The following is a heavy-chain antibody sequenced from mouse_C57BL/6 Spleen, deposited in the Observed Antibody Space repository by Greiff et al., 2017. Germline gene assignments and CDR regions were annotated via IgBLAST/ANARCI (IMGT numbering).Heavy chain of an antibody. V-gene: IGHV1-82*01. CDR1: GYAFSSSW. CDR3: ARDYDYGDYYAMDY. Sequence: LVESGPELVKPGASVKISCKASGYAFSSSWMNWVKQRPGKGLEWIGRIYPGDGDTNYNGKFKGKATLTADKSSSTAYMQLSSLTSEDSAVYFCARDYDYGDYYAMDYWGQGTSVTVSS. J-gene: IGHJ4*01. CDR2: IYPGDGDT. D-gene: IGHD2-4*01.